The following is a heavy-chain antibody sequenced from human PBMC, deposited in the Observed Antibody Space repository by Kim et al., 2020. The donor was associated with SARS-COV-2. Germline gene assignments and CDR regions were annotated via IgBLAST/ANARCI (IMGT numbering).Heavy chain of an antibody. V-gene: IGHV3-33*06. CDR3: AKQGQVPATDYYFDY. J-gene: IGHJ4*02. D-gene: IGHD2-2*01. CDR2: IWYDGSNK. CDR1: GFTFSSYG. Sequence: GGSLRLSCAASGFTFSSYGMHWVRQAPGKGLEWVAVIWYDGSNKYYADSVKGRFTISRDNSKNTLYLQMNSLRAEDTAVYYCAKQGQVPATDYYFDYWGQGTLVTVSS.